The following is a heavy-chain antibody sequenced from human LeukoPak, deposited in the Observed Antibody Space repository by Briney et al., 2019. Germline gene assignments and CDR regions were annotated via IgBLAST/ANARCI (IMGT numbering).Heavy chain of an antibody. J-gene: IGHJ4*02. Sequence: SGGSLRLSCAASGFTFSSYSMNWVRQAPGKGLEWVSSISSSSSYIYYADSVKGRFTISRDNAKNSLYLQMNSLRAEDTAVYYCARVFNDYGDQGPQRDFDYWGQGTLVTVSS. CDR1: GFTFSSYS. V-gene: IGHV3-21*01. CDR3: ARVFNDYGDQGPQRDFDY. D-gene: IGHD4-17*01. CDR2: ISSSSSYI.